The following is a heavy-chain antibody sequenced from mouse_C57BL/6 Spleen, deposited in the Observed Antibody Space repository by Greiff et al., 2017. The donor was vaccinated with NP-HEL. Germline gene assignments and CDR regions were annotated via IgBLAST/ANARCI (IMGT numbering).Heavy chain of an antibody. D-gene: IGHD2-5*01. V-gene: IGHV1-69*01. CDR1: GYTFTSYW. CDR3: ARRSNYLYAMDY. J-gene: IGHJ4*01. Sequence: VQRVESGAELVMPGASVKLSCKASGYTFTSYWMHWVKQRPGQGLEWIGEIDPSDSYTNYNQKFTGKSTLTVDKSSSTAYMQLSSLTSEDSAVYYCARRSNYLYAMDYWGQGTSVTVSS. CDR2: IDPSDSYT.